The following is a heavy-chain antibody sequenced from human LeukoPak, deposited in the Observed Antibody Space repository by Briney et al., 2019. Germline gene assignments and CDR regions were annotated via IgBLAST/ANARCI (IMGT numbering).Heavy chain of an antibody. CDR3: ARPRYGSGSLDS. CDR1: GGSFSGHY. CDR2: VNHSGST. V-gene: IGHV4-34*01. J-gene: IGHJ4*02. D-gene: IGHD3-10*01. Sequence: SETLSLTCAVYGGSFSGHYWTWIRQPPGKGLEWIGEVNHSGSTTYNPSLNNRVTISVDTSKNQFSLKLTSVTAADTAVYYCARPRYGSGSLDSWGQGTLVTVSS.